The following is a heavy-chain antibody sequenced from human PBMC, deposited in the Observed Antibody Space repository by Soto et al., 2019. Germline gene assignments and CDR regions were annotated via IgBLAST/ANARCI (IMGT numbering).Heavy chain of an antibody. V-gene: IGHV3-74*01. D-gene: IGHD5-12*01. CDR3: ARSFSGYDDY. Sequence: PGGSLRLSCAASGFTFSSHWMHWVRQPPGKGLVWVSRINPDGSATSHADSVKARFTISRDNTKNTLYLQVNSLRAEDTAVYYCARSFSGYDDYWGHGTLVTVSS. CDR2: INPDGSAT. J-gene: IGHJ4*03. CDR1: GFTFSSHW.